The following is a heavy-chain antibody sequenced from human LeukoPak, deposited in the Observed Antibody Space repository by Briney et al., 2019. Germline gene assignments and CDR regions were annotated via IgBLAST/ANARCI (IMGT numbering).Heavy chain of an antibody. CDR1: GFTFSSYA. CDR3: ARVCCPDDY. Sequence: GSLRLSCAASGFTFSSYAMHWVRQPPGKGLEWIGEINHSGSTNYNPSLKSRVTISVDTSKNQFSLKLSSVTAADTAVYYCARVCCPDDYWGQGTLVTVSS. V-gene: IGHV4-34*01. CDR2: INHSGST. J-gene: IGHJ4*02. D-gene: IGHD2-15*01.